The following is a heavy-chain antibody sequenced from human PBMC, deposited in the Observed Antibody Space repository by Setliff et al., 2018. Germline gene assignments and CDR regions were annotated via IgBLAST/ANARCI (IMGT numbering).Heavy chain of an antibody. CDR1: GFTFSSYA. J-gene: IGHJ4*02. CDR3: ARTPVEVIQLWLTPLDY. D-gene: IGHD5-18*01. V-gene: IGHV3-30-3*01. CDR2: ISYDGSNK. Sequence: SLRLSCAASGFTFSSYAMHWVRQAPGKGLEWVAVISYDGSNKYYADSVKGRFTISRDNSKNTLYLQMNSLRAEDTAVYYCARTPVEVIQLWLTPLDYWGQGTLVTVSS.